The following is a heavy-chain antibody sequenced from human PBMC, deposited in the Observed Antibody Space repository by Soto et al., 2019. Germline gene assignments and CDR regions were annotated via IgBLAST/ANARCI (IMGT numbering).Heavy chain of an antibody. D-gene: IGHD5-18*01. J-gene: IGHJ4*02. V-gene: IGHV3-21*01. CDR1: GFTFSSYS. Sequence: EVQLVESGGGLVKPGGSLRLSCAASGFTFSSYSMNWVRQAPGKGLEWVSSISSSSSYIYYADSVKGRFTISRDNAKNSLYLQMNSLRAEDTAVYYCATLGDTAMVARNDYWGQGTLVTVSS. CDR2: ISSSSSYI. CDR3: ATLGDTAMVARNDY.